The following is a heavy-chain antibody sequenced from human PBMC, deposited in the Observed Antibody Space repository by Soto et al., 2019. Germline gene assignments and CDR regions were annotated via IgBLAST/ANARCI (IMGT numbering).Heavy chain of an antibody. CDR1: GGSFTGYY. CDR2: VKDGGVT. Sequence: QVQLQQWGAGLLKPSETLSLTCAVNGGSFTGYYWSWVRQPPGKGLEWIGEVKDGGVTNYSPSLRSRGTISSDAPKKQFSLKVPSVTAADTAVYYCTRGQEGVVATHWDQGTLVTVSS. D-gene: IGHD5-12*01. J-gene: IGHJ4*02. V-gene: IGHV4-34*01. CDR3: TRGQEGVVATH.